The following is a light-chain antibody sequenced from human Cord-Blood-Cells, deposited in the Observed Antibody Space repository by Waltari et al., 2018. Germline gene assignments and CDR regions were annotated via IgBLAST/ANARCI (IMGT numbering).Light chain of an antibody. CDR3: SSYTSSSTYV. J-gene: IGLJ1*01. V-gene: IGLV2-14*01. CDR1: SSDVGGYNY. Sequence: QSALTQPASVSGSPGQSITISCTGTSSDVGGYNYVSWYQQHPGKAPKLMIYEVSNRPSGVSNRFSCSKSGNTASLTISGLQAEDEAYYYCSSYTSSSTYVFGTGTKVTVL. CDR2: EVS.